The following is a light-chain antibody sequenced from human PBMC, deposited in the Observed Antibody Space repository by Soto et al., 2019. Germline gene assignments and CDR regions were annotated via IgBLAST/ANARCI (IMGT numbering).Light chain of an antibody. CDR1: SSDVGSYNY. Sequence: QSALTQPASVSGSPGQSITISCTGTSSDVGSYNYVSWYQQHPGKAPKLMIYEVSNRPSGVSNRFSGSKSGNTASLTISGLQAEDEADYYCSSYTSSSTLRVFGTGTKLTVL. CDR3: SSYTSSSTLRV. CDR2: EVS. V-gene: IGLV2-14*01. J-gene: IGLJ1*01.